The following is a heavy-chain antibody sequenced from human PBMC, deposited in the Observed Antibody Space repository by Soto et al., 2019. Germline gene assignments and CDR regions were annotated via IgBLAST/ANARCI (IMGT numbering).Heavy chain of an antibody. Sequence: SETLSLTCAVSGGSISSGDYSWSWIRQPPGKGLEWIGYIYLIGSTYYSPSLKSRVTISVDTSKNQFSLKLNSVTAADTAVYYCASRHSSPYFDYWGQGTLVTVSS. CDR3: ASRHSSPYFDY. CDR1: GGSISSGDYS. CDR2: IYLIGST. J-gene: IGHJ4*02. V-gene: IGHV4-30-2*05. D-gene: IGHD6-13*01.